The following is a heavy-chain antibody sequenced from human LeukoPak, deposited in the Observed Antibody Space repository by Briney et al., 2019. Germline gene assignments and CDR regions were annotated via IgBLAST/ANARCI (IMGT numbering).Heavy chain of an antibody. CDR3: AREKDSGYGYLFDY. Sequence: PGGSLRLSCAASGFTFSSYWMSWVRQAPGKGLEWVANIKQDGSEKYYVDSVKGRFTISRDNDKNSLYLQMNSLRAEDTAVYYCAREKDSGYGYLFDYWGQGTLVTVSS. V-gene: IGHV3-7*01. D-gene: IGHD5-18*01. CDR2: IKQDGSEK. J-gene: IGHJ4*02. CDR1: GFTFSSYW.